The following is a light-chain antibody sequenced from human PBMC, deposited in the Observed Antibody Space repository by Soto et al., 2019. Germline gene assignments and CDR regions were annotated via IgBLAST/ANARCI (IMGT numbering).Light chain of an antibody. V-gene: IGKV3-20*01. CDR3: QQYGSSPVE. CDR2: GAS. J-gene: IGKJ4*02. CDR1: QSVSSSY. Sequence: EIVLTQSPGTLSLSPGERSTRSCLASQSVSSSYLAWYQQKPGQAPRLLIYGASSRATGITDRFSGSGSGTDFTLTISRLEPEDFAVYYCQQYGSSPVEFGGGTQVEIK.